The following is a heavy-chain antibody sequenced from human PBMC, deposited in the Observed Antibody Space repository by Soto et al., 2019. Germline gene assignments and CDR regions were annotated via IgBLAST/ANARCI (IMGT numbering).Heavy chain of an antibody. Sequence: EVQLLDSGGGLVQPGGSLRLSCAASGFTFSGYALTWVRQAPGKGLEWVSAISGGGDATFYVDSVNGRFTISRDNSKNTLYLQMNSPRAEDTAVYYCARNVSGSTGRPYLGFFDPWGRGTLVTVSS. V-gene: IGHV3-23*01. D-gene: IGHD3-10*01. J-gene: IGHJ2*01. CDR1: GFTFSGYA. CDR3: ARNVSGSTGRPYLGFFDP. CDR2: ISGGGDAT.